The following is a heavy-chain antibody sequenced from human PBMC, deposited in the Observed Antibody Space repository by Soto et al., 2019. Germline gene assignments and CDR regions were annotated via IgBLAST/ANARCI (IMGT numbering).Heavy chain of an antibody. CDR3: AKYRRTEAEGYTLDY. D-gene: IGHD2-15*01. CDR2: IYYTGST. CDR1: GDSIKNYY. J-gene: IGHJ4*02. V-gene: IGHV4-59*01. Sequence: PSETLSLTCTVSGDSIKNYYLSWIRQPPGKRLEWIGYIYYTGSTTYNPSLESRVTMSVDTSKNQFSLKLSSVNAADTAVYYCAKYRRTEAEGYTLDYWGRGTLVTVYS.